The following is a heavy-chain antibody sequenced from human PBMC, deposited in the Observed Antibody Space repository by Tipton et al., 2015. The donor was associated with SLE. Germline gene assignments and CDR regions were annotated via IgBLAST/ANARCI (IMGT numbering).Heavy chain of an antibody. CDR2: INHRGDT. CDR1: SGSLSGYY. Sequence: TLSLTCGVQSGSLSGYYWNWIRQSPEKGLEWIGEINHRGDTNYNPSLKSRVTISLDTSKDQFSLRVNSVTAADTAVYFCGRSGGKTCYYGSGSPLDVWGQGTTVIVSS. V-gene: IGHV4-34*01. CDR3: GRSGGKTCYYGSGSPLDV. D-gene: IGHD3-10*01. J-gene: IGHJ6*02.